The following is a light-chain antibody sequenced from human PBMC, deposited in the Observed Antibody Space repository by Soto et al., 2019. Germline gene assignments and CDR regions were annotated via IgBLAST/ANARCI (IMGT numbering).Light chain of an antibody. CDR2: GAF. CDR3: QHYKNWPPLT. V-gene: IGKV3-15*01. CDR1: QSVSYN. Sequence: EIVMTQSPATLSVSPGETATLSCRASQSVSYNLAWYQQKPGQGPRLLIYGAFTRATGIPARFSGSGSGTEFTLTISSLQSEDFAVYYCQHYKNWPPLTFGGGTKVEIQ. J-gene: IGKJ4*01.